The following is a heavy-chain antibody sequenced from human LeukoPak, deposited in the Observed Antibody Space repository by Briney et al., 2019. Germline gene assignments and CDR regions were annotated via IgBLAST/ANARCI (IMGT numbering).Heavy chain of an antibody. CDR3: AKAKRPYYYDSSGPPSP. Sequence: GGSLRLSCAASGFTFSSYGMHWFRQAPGRGLEWVAVIWYDGSNKYYADSVKGRFTISRDNSKNTLYLQMNSLRAEDTAVYYCAKAKRPYYYDSSGPPSPWGQGTLVTVS. J-gene: IGHJ5*02. V-gene: IGHV3-33*06. CDR2: IWYDGSNK. CDR1: GFTFSSYG. D-gene: IGHD3-22*01.